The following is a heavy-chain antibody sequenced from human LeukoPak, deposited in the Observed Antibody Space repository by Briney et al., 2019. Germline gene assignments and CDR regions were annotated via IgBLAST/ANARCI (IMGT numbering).Heavy chain of an antibody. D-gene: IGHD3-22*01. Sequence: GASVKVSCRASGYTFTGYYMHWVRQAPGQGLEWMGIINPSGGSTSYAQKFQGRVTMTRDTSTSTVYMELSSLRSEDTAVYYCARGMRSGNYYDSSGYYSADYWGQGTLVTVSS. CDR2: INPSGGST. J-gene: IGHJ4*02. CDR1: GYTFTGYY. V-gene: IGHV1-46*01. CDR3: ARGMRSGNYYDSSGYYSADY.